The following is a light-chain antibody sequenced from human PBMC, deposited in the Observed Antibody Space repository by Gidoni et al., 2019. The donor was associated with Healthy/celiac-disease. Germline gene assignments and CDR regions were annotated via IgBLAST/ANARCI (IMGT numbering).Light chain of an antibody. CDR1: QDISNY. Sequence: DIQMTQSPSSLSASVGDRVTITCQASQDISNYLNWYQQKPGKAPKLLIYDASNLETGVPSRFSGSGSGTDFTFTISSLQPEDIATYDCQQYDNPSITFGQGTRLEIK. V-gene: IGKV1-33*01. CDR3: QQYDNPSIT. J-gene: IGKJ5*01. CDR2: DAS.